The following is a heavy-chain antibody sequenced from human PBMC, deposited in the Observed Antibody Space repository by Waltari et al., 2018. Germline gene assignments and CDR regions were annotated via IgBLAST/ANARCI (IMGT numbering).Heavy chain of an antibody. CDR1: GFSLSTSGVG. J-gene: IGHJ5*02. D-gene: IGHD3-3*01. Sequence: QESGPTLVKPTQTLTLTCTFSGFSLSTSGVGVGWIRPPPGKALEWLALIYWNDDKRYSPSLKSRLTITKDTSKNQVVRTMTNMDPVDTATYYCAHRRSLDSRTTWGQGTLVTVSS. V-gene: IGHV2-5*01. CDR3: AHRRSLDSRTT. CDR2: IYWNDDK.